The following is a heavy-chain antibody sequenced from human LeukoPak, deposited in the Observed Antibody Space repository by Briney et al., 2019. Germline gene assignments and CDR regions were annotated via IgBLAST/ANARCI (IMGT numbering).Heavy chain of an antibody. Sequence: GASVKVSCKASVYTFTSYGISWVRQAPGQGLEWMGWINPNSGGTNYAQKFQGRVTMTRDTSISTAYMELSRLRSDDTAVYYCAREGRGWAFDIWGQGTMVTVSS. D-gene: IGHD2-15*01. CDR2: INPNSGGT. CDR1: VYTFTSYG. J-gene: IGHJ3*02. V-gene: IGHV1-2*02. CDR3: AREGRGWAFDI.